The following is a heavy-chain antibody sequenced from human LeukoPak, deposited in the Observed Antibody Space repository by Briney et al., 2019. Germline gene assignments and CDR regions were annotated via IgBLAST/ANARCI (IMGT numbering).Heavy chain of an antibody. V-gene: IGHV3-7*01. D-gene: IGHD2-21*02. CDR2: IKQDGSEK. CDR1: GFTFSTYR. CDR3: ARDVGGGDTFDY. J-gene: IGHJ4*02. Sequence: GGSLRLSCAASGFTFSTYRMSWVRQAPGKGLEWVANIKQDGSEKHYVDSVKGRFTISRDNSKNTLFLQMNSLRAEDTAVYFCARDVGGGDTFDYWGQGTLVTVSS.